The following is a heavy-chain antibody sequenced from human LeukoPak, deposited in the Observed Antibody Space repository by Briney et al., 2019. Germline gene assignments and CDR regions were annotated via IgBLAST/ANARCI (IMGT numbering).Heavy chain of an antibody. Sequence: SVKVSRKASGGTFSSYAISWVRQAPGQGLEWMGGIIPIFGTANYAQKFQGRVAITTDESTSTAYMELSSLRSEDTAVYYCARDLSAVDYDYVWGSYRQGDDYWGQGTLVTVSS. D-gene: IGHD3-16*02. J-gene: IGHJ4*02. V-gene: IGHV1-69*05. CDR1: GGTFSSYA. CDR2: IIPIFGTA. CDR3: ARDLSAVDYDYVWGSYRQGDDY.